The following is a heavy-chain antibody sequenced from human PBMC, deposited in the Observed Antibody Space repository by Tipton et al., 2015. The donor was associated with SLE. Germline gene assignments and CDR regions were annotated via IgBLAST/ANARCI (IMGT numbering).Heavy chain of an antibody. D-gene: IGHD2-21*02. J-gene: IGHJ5*02. CDR1: GFTFSSYS. CDR2: ISSSSSYI. CDR3: ARDGEGVTPSSDP. V-gene: IGHV3-21*01. Sequence: SLRLSCAASGFTFSSYSMNWVRQAPGKGLEWVSSISSSSSYIYYADSVKGRFTISRDNAKNSLYLQMNSLRAEDTAVYYCARDGEGVTPSSDPWGQGTLVTVSS.